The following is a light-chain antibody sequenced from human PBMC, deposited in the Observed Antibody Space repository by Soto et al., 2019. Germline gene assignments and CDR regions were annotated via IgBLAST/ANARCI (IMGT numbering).Light chain of an antibody. CDR2: GAT. CDR1: STDVGGYDF. J-gene: IGLJ2*01. V-gene: IGLV2-14*01. CDR3: CSYTLNITAHLI. Sequence: QSALTQPASVSGSPGQSITISCTGTSTDVGGYDFVSWYQHHPHKTPKLIIYGATNRPSGVSNRFSGSKSGNTASLTISRILAADEAHYYCCSYTLNITAHLIFGGGTKLPVL.